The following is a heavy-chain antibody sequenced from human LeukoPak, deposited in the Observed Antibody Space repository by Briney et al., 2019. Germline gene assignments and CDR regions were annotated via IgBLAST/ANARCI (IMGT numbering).Heavy chain of an antibody. J-gene: IGHJ4*02. CDR2: VSYSGST. CDR1: GGSIGSYY. CDR3: ARATSGYYFDF. V-gene: IGHV4-59*01. Sequence: SETLSLTCTVSGGSIGSYYWNWIRQPPGKRLEWIGYVSYSGSTNYNPSLKSRVTMSVDKSKNQFSLKLSSVTAADTAVYFCARATSGYYFDFWDQGTLVIVSS. D-gene: IGHD3-22*01.